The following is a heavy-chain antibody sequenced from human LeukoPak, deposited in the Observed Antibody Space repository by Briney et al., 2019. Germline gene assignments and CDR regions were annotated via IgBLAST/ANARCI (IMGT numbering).Heavy chain of an antibody. CDR1: GYTFTTYG. V-gene: IGHV1-18*01. CDR2: ISAYSGNT. Sequence: ASVKVSCKASGYTFTTYGISWVRQAPGQGLEWMGWISAYSGNTNYAQKLQGRVTMTTDTSTSTAYMGLRSLRSDDTAVYYCAREYYSSSYDYWGQGTLVTVSS. CDR3: AREYYSSSYDY. J-gene: IGHJ4*02. D-gene: IGHD6-13*01.